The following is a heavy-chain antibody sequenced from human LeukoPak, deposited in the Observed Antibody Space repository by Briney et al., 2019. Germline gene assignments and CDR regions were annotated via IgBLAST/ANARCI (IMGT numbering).Heavy chain of an antibody. J-gene: IGHJ6*02. CDR2: ITYSGNT. Sequence: SETLSLTCTVSGGSISSGLYYWIWIRQHPGKGLEWIGYITYSGNTYYYPALNSRVTVSLDTSKTQFSLKLSSVTAADTAVYYCARIAYDALGSYYYGMDVWGQGTTVTVSS. V-gene: IGHV4-31*03. D-gene: IGHD3-3*01. CDR1: GGSISSGLYY. CDR3: ARIAYDALGSYYYGMDV.